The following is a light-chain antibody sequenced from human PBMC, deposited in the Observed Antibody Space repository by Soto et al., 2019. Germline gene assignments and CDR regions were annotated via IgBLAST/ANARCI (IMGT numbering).Light chain of an antibody. CDR1: SSDVGGYNY. CDR3: SSYTTSSTYV. J-gene: IGLJ1*01. CDR2: EVS. V-gene: IGLV2-14*01. Sequence: QSVLTQPASVSGSPGQSITISCSGTSSDVGGYNYVSWYQQHPGKAPKLLIYEVSNRASGVSFRFSGSKSGNTASLTISGLQAEDEADYYCSSYTTSSTYVFGTGTKVTVL.